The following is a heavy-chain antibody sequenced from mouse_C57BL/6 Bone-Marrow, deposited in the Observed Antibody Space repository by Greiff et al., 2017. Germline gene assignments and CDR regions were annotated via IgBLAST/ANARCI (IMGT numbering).Heavy chain of an antibody. J-gene: IGHJ4*01. CDR1: GFTFSSYG. CDR2: ISSGGSYT. CDR3: ARHEGGLRFYYYATDY. Sequence: DVMLVESGGDLVKPGGSLKLSCAASGFTFSSYGMSWVRQTPDKRLEWVATISSGGSYTYYPDSVKGRFTISRDNAKNTLYLQMSSLKSEDTAMYYCARHEGGLRFYYYATDYWGQGTSVTVSS. D-gene: IGHD1-1*01. V-gene: IGHV5-6*02.